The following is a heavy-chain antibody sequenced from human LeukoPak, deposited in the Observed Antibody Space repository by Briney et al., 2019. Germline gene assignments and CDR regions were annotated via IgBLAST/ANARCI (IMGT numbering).Heavy chain of an antibody. CDR1: RFTFSNYA. D-gene: IGHD3-9*01. V-gene: IGHV3-30-3*01. CDR2: ISYDGTNK. Sequence: GGSLRLSCAASRFTFSNYAMHWVRQAPGKGLEWVAVISYDGTNKYYADSVKGRFTISRDNSKNTLYLQMNSLRAEDTAVYYCARDPWLMPKYYFDYWGQGTLVTVSS. CDR3: ARDPWLMPKYYFDY. J-gene: IGHJ4*02.